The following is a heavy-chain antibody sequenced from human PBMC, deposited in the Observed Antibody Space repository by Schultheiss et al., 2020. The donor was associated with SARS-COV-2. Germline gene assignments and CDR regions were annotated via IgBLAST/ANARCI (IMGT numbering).Heavy chain of an antibody. CDR2: IASKTEGGAT. CDR1: GFTFSDHY. J-gene: IGHJ4*02. D-gene: IGHD6-19*01. CDR3: THYSSGWW. Sequence: GGSLRLSCAASGFTFSDHYMDWVRQTPGKGPEWVGRIASKTEGGATDYAAPVKGRFTIARDDSENRLYLHMNNLKTEDTAVYYCTHYSSGWWWGQGTLVTVSS. V-gene: IGHV3-15*04.